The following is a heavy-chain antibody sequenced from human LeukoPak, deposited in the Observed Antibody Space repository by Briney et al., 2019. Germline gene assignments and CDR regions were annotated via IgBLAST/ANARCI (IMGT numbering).Heavy chain of an antibody. Sequence: PGGSLRLSCEVSGFTFSKYGMHWVRQAPGKGLEWVAFIPYDGSNKFYTDSVKGRFTISRDNSKNTLYLQMNSLRAEDTAVYYCAKDIGGYEGDYFDYWGQGTLVTVSS. CDR2: IPYDGSNK. V-gene: IGHV3-30*02. J-gene: IGHJ4*02. CDR1: GFTFSKYG. CDR3: AKDIGGYEGDYFDY. D-gene: IGHD5-12*01.